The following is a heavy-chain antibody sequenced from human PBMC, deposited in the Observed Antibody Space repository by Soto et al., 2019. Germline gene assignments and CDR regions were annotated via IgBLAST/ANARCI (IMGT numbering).Heavy chain of an antibody. CDR2: LSYDGNNK. Sequence: QVQLVESGGGVVQPGRSLRLSCAASGFTFSTYGMHWVRQAPGKGLEWVAVLSYDGNNKYYADSVKGRLTISRDNSKNTLYLQMSSLRAEDTAVYYCAKSVYNWNDGFFDYWGQGTLVTVSS. D-gene: IGHD1-1*01. J-gene: IGHJ4*02. CDR3: AKSVYNWNDGFFDY. V-gene: IGHV3-30*18. CDR1: GFTFSTYG.